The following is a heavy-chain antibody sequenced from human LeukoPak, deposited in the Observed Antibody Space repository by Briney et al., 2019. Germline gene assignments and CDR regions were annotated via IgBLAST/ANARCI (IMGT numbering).Heavy chain of an antibody. CDR2: IWRGGNFK. V-gene: IGHV3-30*02. CDR3: AKDRSEFWSGYYDAFDM. J-gene: IGHJ3*02. CDR1: GFNFGTHA. Sequence: PGGSLRLSCSASGFNFGTHAMHWVRRAPGKGLEWVAMIWRGGNFKFYADSVKGRFTISRDNSKNTLYLQMNSLRPEDTALYYCAKDRSEFWSGYYDAFDMWGQGTMVTVSS. D-gene: IGHD3-3*01.